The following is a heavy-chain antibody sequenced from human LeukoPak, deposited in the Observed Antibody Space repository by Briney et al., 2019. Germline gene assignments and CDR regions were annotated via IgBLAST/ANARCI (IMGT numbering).Heavy chain of an antibody. Sequence: HPGGSLRLSCAASGFTFSSYAMHWVRQAPGKGLEWVAVISYDGSNKYYADSVKGRFTISRDNSKNTLYLQMNSLRAEDTAVYYCAREGRGGPFDYWGQGTLVTVSS. CDR2: ISYDGSNK. CDR1: GFTFSSYA. CDR3: AREGRGGPFDY. V-gene: IGHV3-30-3*01. D-gene: IGHD3-10*01. J-gene: IGHJ4*02.